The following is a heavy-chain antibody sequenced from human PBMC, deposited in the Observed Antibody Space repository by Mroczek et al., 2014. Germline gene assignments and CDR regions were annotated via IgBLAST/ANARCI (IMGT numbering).Heavy chain of an antibody. D-gene: IGHD4-11*01. CDR1: GFTFSSYA. J-gene: IGHJ6*02. V-gene: IGHV3-30-3*01. CDR3: ARDFTVSVYYGMDV. CDR2: ISYDGSNK. Sequence: QVQLVQSGGGVVQPGRSLRLSCAASGFTFSSYAMHWVRQAPGKGLEWVAVISYDGSNKYYADSVKGRFTISRDNSKNTLYLQMNSLRAEDTAVYYCARDFTVSVYYGMDVWGQGTTVTVSS.